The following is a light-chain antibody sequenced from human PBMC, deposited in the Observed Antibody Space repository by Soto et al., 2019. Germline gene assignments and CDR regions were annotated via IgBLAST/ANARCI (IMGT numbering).Light chain of an antibody. J-gene: IGKJ1*01. V-gene: IGKV3-20*01. CDR3: QQYGSSPWT. CDR1: QSVSSSY. Sequence: EIVLTQSPGTLSLSPGERATLSCRASQSVSSSYLAWYQQKPGQAPRPLIYGASSRAIGIPDRFSGSGSGTDFTLTISILEPEGVAVYYCQQYGSSPWTFGQGTKVEIK. CDR2: GAS.